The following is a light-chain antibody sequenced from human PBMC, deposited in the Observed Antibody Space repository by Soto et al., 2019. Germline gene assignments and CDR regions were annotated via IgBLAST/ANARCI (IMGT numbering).Light chain of an antibody. CDR2: TAT. CDR1: QTISSW. Sequence: DIQMTHCPSIITISXGVRVTITCRASQTISSWLAWYQKKPGKAPKFLIYTATSLKNGVPLRFSGSGSGAEFTLTISSLPPDDFATYYCHQYNTYWTFGHGTKVDI. CDR3: HQYNTYWT. J-gene: IGKJ1*01. V-gene: IGKV1-5*03.